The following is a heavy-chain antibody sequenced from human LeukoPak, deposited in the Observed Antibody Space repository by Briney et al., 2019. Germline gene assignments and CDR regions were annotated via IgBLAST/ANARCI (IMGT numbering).Heavy chain of an antibody. D-gene: IGHD5-24*01. CDR2: ILASGST. J-gene: IGHJ4*02. Sequence: PSETLSLTCTDSGGSISSGSYYWSWIRQPAGQGLEWIGRILASGSTNYKPSLKSRVTISTDTSKNQFSLKLTSVTAADTAVYYCARDVRDGYNLFDYWGQGTLVTVSS. V-gene: IGHV4-61*02. CDR1: GGSISSGSYY. CDR3: ARDVRDGYNLFDY.